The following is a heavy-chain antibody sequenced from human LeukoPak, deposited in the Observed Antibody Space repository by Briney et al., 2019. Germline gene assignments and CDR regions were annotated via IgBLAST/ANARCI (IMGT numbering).Heavy chain of an antibody. Sequence: SETLSLTCTVSGGSISSYYWSWIRQPPGKGLECIGYIYYSGSTNYNPSLKSRVTISVDTSKNQFSLKLSSVAAADTAVYYCAALYSSGWSQFDPWGQGTLVTVSS. V-gene: IGHV4-59*01. CDR2: IYYSGST. J-gene: IGHJ5*02. CDR1: GGSISSYY. CDR3: AALYSSGWSQFDP. D-gene: IGHD6-19*01.